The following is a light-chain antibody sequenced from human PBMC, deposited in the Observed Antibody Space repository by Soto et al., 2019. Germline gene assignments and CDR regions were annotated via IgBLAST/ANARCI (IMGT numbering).Light chain of an antibody. CDR2: DVT. CDR1: SSDVGAYNY. V-gene: IGLV2-14*01. Sequence: QSVLTQPASVSGPPGQSITISCTGTSSDVGAYNYVSWYQHHPGKAPRLVIYDVTNRPSGISDRFSGSKSGNTASLTISGLLAEDEADYYCTSYTSISTYVFGTGTKLT. J-gene: IGLJ1*01. CDR3: TSYTSISTYV.